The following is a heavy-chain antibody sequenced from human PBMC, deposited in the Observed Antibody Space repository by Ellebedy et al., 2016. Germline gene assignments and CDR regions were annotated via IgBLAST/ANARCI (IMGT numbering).Heavy chain of an antibody. V-gene: IGHV3-30*03. CDR3: AREYRSGSYAYWSFDV. Sequence: GESLKISCAASGFTFSRFDIHWVRQAQGKGLEWVAAISNDGNDENYGASVKGRFSISRDDSRRTLSLQVSSLRVEDTAVYYCAREYRSGSYAYWSFDVWGRGTLVIVPS. CDR1: GFTFSRFD. D-gene: IGHD3-10*01. J-gene: IGHJ2*01. CDR2: ISNDGNDE.